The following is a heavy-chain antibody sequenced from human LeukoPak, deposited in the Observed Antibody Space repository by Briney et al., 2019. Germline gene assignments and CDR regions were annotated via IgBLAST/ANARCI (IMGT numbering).Heavy chain of an antibody. J-gene: IGHJ4*02. V-gene: IGHV3-7*03. Sequence: PGGSLRLSCAASGFIFRAYWMSWVRQPSGKGLEWVANIKEDASEKYYVDSVKGRFTISRDNVKNSLYLQMNSLRAEDTAVYYCAKESPTRYGDYDDYWGQGTLVTVSS. CDR2: IKEDASEK. CDR1: GFIFRAYW. CDR3: AKESPTRYGDYDDY. D-gene: IGHD4-17*01.